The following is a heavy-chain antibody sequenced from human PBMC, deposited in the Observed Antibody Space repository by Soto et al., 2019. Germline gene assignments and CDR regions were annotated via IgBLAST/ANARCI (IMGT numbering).Heavy chain of an antibody. Sequence: GAQVKVSCKASGYTFPSYGISWVRQAPGQGLEWMGWISAYNGNTNYAQKLQGRVTMTPDTSTSTAYMELRSLRSDDTAVYYCARVLLFGRLPHHNSFDPWGQATLGTVSS. CDR3: ARVLLFGRLPHHNSFDP. CDR2: ISAYNGNT. D-gene: IGHD3-10*01. V-gene: IGHV1-18*01. J-gene: IGHJ5*02. CDR1: GYTFPSYG.